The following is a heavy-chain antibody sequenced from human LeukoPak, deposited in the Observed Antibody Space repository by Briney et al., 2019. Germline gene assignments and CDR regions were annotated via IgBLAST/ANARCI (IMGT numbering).Heavy chain of an antibody. Sequence: GGSLRLSCAASGFTFSSYAMSWVRQAPGKGLEWASAISGSGGSTYYADSVKGRFTISRDNSKNTLYLQMNSLRAEDTAVYYCAKDHGRMVRGVIITAHYMDVWGKGTTVTVSS. CDR2: ISGSGGST. V-gene: IGHV3-23*01. J-gene: IGHJ6*03. CDR1: GFTFSSYA. D-gene: IGHD3-10*01. CDR3: AKDHGRMVRGVIITAHYMDV.